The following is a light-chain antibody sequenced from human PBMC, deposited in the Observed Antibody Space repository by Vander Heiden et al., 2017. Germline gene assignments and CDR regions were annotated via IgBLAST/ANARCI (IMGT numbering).Light chain of an antibody. CDR1: QGITSD. CDR3: RQLNSYRLT. V-gene: IGKV1-9*01. CDR2: AAS. Sequence: DIQLTQSPSFLSASVGDRVTITCRASQGITSDLAWCQQKPGKAPKLLIYAASTLQSGVPSRFSGSGSGTEFTLTISSLHPEDFATYYCRQLNSYRLTFGGGTKVDI. J-gene: IGKJ4*01.